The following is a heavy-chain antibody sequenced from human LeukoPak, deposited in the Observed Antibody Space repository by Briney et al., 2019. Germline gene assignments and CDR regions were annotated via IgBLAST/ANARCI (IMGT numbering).Heavy chain of an antibody. V-gene: IGHV4-59*01. CDR1: GGSISSYY. CDR3: ARSGLDSRYYFGMDV. CDR2: IYYSGST. J-gene: IGHJ6*02. Sequence: SETLSLTCTGSGGSISSYYWCWIRQPPGRGLEWIGYIYYSGSTNYNPSLKRRVTISLDTSKSQFSLKLRSVTAADTAVYYCARSGLDSRYYFGMDVWGQGTTVTVSS. D-gene: IGHD5-12*01.